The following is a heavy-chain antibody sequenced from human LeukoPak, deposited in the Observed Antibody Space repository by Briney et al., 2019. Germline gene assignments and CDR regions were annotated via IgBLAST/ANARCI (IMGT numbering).Heavy chain of an antibody. Sequence: GGSLRLSCAASEFTVSSNYMHWVRQAPGKGLEWVSLIYISGNTFYADSVKGRFTISRDNSKNTLYLQMNSLRAEDTAVYYCAREDGSGSYPGYYYGMDVWGQGTTVTVSS. J-gene: IGHJ6*02. V-gene: IGHV3-53*01. D-gene: IGHD3-10*01. CDR2: IYISGNT. CDR3: AREDGSGSYPGYYYGMDV. CDR1: EFTVSSNY.